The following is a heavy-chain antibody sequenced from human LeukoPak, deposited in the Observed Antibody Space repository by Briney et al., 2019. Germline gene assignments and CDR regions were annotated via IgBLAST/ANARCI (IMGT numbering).Heavy chain of an antibody. V-gene: IGHV5-10-1*01. CDR1: GYSFTSYW. D-gene: IGHD6-19*01. CDR2: VDPRDSNT. CDR3: ARGGWLDDY. Sequence: PGESLKISCKGSGYSFTSYWISWVRQMRGKGLEWMGRVDPRDSNTNYSPAFQGHVTFSADKSISTAFLQWSSLEASDTATYYCARGGWLDDYWGQGTLVTVSS. J-gene: IGHJ4*02.